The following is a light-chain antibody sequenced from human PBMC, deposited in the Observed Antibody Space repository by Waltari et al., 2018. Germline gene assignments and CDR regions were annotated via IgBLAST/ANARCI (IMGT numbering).Light chain of an antibody. J-gene: IGLJ2*01. Sequence: QSALTQPASVSGSPGQSITISCTGTSSDVGSYNLVSWFQQHPGKAPKLMIYEVTKRPSGVTSRFSGAKSVSAASLTISGLQTEDEADYYCCSYAGTVVFGGGTRLTVL. CDR2: EVT. V-gene: IGLV2-23*02. CDR1: SSDVGSYNL. CDR3: CSYAGTVV.